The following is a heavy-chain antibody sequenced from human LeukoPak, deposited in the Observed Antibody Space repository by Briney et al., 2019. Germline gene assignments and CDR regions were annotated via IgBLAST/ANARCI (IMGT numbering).Heavy chain of an antibody. Sequence: SETLSLTCTVSGGSISSSYYWGWIRQPPGKGLEWIGSIYHSGSTYYNPSLKSRVAISVDTSKNQFSLKVSSVTAADTAVYYCARLEYSSSSCFDYWGQGTLVTVSS. D-gene: IGHD6-6*01. CDR3: ARLEYSSSSCFDY. V-gene: IGHV4-39*01. J-gene: IGHJ4*02. CDR2: IYHSGST. CDR1: GGSISSSYY.